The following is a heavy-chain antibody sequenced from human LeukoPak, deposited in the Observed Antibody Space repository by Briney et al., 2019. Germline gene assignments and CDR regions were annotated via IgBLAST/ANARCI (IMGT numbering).Heavy chain of an antibody. CDR3: ARIWSDSSGYPTGFDP. CDR1: GYTFTGYH. Sequence: ASVKVSCKASGYTFTGYHMHWVRQAPGQGLEWMGRINPNSGGTNYAQKFQGRVTMTRDTSISTAYMELSRLRSDDTAVYYCARIWSDSSGYPTGFDPWGQGTLVTVSS. CDR2: INPNSGGT. J-gene: IGHJ5*02. D-gene: IGHD3-22*01. V-gene: IGHV1-2*06.